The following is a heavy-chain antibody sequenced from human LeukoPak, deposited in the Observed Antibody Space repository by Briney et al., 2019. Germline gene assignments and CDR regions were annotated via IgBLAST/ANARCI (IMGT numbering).Heavy chain of an antibody. CDR3: ARPLTTVTTPSTYFPDAFDI. CDR2: IIPIFGTA. V-gene: IGHV1-69*05. CDR1: GGTFSSYA. D-gene: IGHD4-17*01. J-gene: IGHJ3*02. Sequence: SVKVSCKASGGTFSSYAISWVRQAPGQGLEWMGGIIPIFGTANYAQKLQGRVTMTRDTSTSTVYMELSSLRSGDTAVYYCARPLTTVTTPSTYFPDAFDIWGQGTMVTVSS.